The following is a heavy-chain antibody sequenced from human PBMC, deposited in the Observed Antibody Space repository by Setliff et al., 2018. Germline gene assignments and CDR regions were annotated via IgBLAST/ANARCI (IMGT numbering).Heavy chain of an antibody. CDR2: IDQSGST. D-gene: IGHD6-13*01. Sequence: PSETLSLTCAVYGDSFSGYFWTWIRQPPGKGLGWIGDIDQSGSTNYNPSLKSRLTISVDTSKNQFSLSLSSVTAADTAVYYCAGGAFGSRWYVRPWFDPWGQGTLVTVSS. CDR1: GDSFSGYF. J-gene: IGHJ5*02. V-gene: IGHV4-34*01. CDR3: AGGAFGSRWYVRPWFDP.